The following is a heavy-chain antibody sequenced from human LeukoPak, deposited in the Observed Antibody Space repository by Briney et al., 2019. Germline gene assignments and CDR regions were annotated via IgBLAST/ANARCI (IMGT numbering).Heavy chain of an antibody. CDR2: INTNTGSP. CDR1: GYTFSTYP. CDR3: ARDSRSITMVRVPNWFDP. J-gene: IGHJ5*02. D-gene: IGHD3-10*01. V-gene: IGHV7-4-1*02. Sequence: ASVKVSCKASGYTFSTYPMNWVRQAPGQGLEWMGWINTNTGSPTYAQGLTGRFVFSLDTSVSTAFLQINSLKAEDTALYYCARDSRSITMVRVPNWFDPWGQGTLVTVSS.